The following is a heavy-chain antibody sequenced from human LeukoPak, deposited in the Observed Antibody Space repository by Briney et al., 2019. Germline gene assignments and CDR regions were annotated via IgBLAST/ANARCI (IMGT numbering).Heavy chain of an antibody. Sequence: SETLSLTCTVSGGSISSYYWSWIRQPPGKGLEWIGYIYYSGSTNYNPSLKSRVTISVDTSKNQFSLKLSSVTAADTAVYYCARGSYYYDSSGYYAPGDYWGQGTLVTVSS. V-gene: IGHV4-59*01. CDR3: ARGSYYYDSSGYYAPGDY. CDR2: IYYSGST. D-gene: IGHD3-22*01. CDR1: GGSISSYY. J-gene: IGHJ4*02.